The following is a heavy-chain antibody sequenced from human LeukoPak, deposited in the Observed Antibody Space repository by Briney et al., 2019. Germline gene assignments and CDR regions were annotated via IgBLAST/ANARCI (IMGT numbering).Heavy chain of an antibody. Sequence: GGSLRLSCGASGLTVSSYAMSSARQAPGKGLEWDSTITGSAANTYYADSVKGRFTISRDDSKNTVYLQMNSLRAEDTAVYSCAKYTSGTSYRGLDQWGHGTLVTVAS. CDR2: ITGSAANT. V-gene: IGHV3-23*01. CDR1: GLTVSSYA. CDR3: AKYTSGTSYRGLDQ. D-gene: IGHD3-10*01. J-gene: IGHJ4*01.